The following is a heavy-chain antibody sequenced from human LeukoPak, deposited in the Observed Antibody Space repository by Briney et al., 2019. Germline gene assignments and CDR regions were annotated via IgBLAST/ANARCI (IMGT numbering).Heavy chain of an antibody. J-gene: IGHJ4*02. V-gene: IGHV1-8*01. D-gene: IGHD3-9*01. CDR1: GYTFTSYD. CDR2: MNPNSGNT. Sequence: ASVKVSCKASGYTFTSYDINWVRQATGQGLEWMGWMNPNSGNTGYAQKFQGRVTMTRNTSISTAYMELSSLRSEDTAVYYCARTPAQSFDWLSTSYYFDYWGQGTLVTVSS. CDR3: ARTPAQSFDWLSTSYYFDY.